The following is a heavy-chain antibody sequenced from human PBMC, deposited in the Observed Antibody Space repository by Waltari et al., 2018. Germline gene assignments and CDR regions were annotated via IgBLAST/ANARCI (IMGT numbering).Heavy chain of an antibody. CDR1: GYXLTGNX. CDR3: TRVRIPFXXRGAFDV. D-gene: IGHD3-3*01. Sequence: QVHLVQSGPEMKXPGASIKVSCXASGYXLTGNXLHWVRQSPGQGLWWMAWINPRSGGTYXAQKLQGRATITXDTXINTAXLXLRRLTSXXXAVYXCTRVRIPFXXRGAFDVXGQGTMVTVXS. CDR2: INPRSGGT. J-gene: IGHJ3*01. V-gene: IGHV1-2*02.